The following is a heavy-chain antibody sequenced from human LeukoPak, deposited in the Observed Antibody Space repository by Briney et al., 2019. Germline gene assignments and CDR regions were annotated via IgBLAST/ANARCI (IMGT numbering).Heavy chain of an antibody. CDR3: ARDPSSSGWYESGYFQH. CDR2: ISYDGSNK. Sequence: GGSLRLSCAASGFTFSSYAMHWVRQAPGKGLEWVAVISYDGSNKYYAVSVKGRFTISRDNSKNTLYLQMNSLRAEDTAVYYCARDPSSSGWYESGYFQHWGQGTLVTVSS. D-gene: IGHD6-19*01. CDR1: GFTFSSYA. V-gene: IGHV3-30*04. J-gene: IGHJ1*01.